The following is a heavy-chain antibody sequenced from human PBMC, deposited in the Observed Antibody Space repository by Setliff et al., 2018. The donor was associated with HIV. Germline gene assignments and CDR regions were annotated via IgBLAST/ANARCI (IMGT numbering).Heavy chain of an antibody. Sequence: GESLKISCKGSGYRFTSYWIGWVRQMPGKGLEWMGIIYPGDSDTRYSPSFQGQVTISADKSVTTAYLQWSSLKASDTAVYYCARGSLLWSTATSFGYWGQGTQVTVSS. CDR1: GYRFTSYW. D-gene: IGHD3-10*01. CDR2: IYPGDSDT. V-gene: IGHV5-51*01. CDR3: ARGSLLWSTATSFGY. J-gene: IGHJ4*02.